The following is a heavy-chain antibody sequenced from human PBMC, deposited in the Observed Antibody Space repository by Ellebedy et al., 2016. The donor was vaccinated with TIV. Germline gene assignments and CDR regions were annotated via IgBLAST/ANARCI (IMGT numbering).Heavy chain of an antibody. D-gene: IGHD3-10*01. V-gene: IGHV1-18*01. Sequence: AASVKVSCKASGYTFTSYGISWVRQAPGQGLEWMGWISAYNGNTNYAQKLQGRVAITRDTSTSTVYMELSSLRSEDTAVYYCARGYLYCSGTYPCYFDYWGQGTPVTVSS. J-gene: IGHJ4*02. CDR2: ISAYNGNT. CDR1: GYTFTSYG. CDR3: ARGYLYCSGTYPCYFDY.